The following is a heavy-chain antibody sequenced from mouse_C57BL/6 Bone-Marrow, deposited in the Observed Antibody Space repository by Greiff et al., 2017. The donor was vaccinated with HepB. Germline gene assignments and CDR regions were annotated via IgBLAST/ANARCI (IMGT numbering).Heavy chain of an antibody. V-gene: IGHV6-6*01. D-gene: IGHD2-3*01. CDR3: TRHGGYYYFDY. Sequence: EVKLMESGGGLVQPGGSMKLSCAASGFTFSDAWMDWVRQSPEKGLEWVAEIRNKANNHATYYAESVKGRFTISRDDSKSSVYLQMNSLRAEDTGIYYCTRHGGYYYFDYWGQGTTLTVSS. CDR2: IRNKANNHAT. J-gene: IGHJ2*01. CDR1: GFTFSDAW.